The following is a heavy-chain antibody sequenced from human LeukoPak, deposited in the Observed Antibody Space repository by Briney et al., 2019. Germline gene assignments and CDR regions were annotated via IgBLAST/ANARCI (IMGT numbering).Heavy chain of an antibody. D-gene: IGHD3-9*01. J-gene: IGHJ5*02. CDR1: GFTFSDYY. CDR3: ARYGTPYYAILTGENWFDP. Sequence: PGGSLRLSCAASGFTFSDYYMSWIRQAPGKGLEWVSYISSSGSTIYYADSVKGRFTISRDNAKNSLYLQMNSLRAEDTAVYYCARYGTPYYAILTGENWFDPWGQGTLVTVSS. CDR2: ISSSGSTI. V-gene: IGHV3-11*01.